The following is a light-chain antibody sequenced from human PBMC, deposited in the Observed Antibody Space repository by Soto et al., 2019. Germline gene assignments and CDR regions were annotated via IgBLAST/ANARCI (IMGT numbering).Light chain of an antibody. CDR3: GTWDSSLSAVV. J-gene: IGLJ2*01. CDR1: SSNIGNNY. Sequence: QSVLTQPPSVSAAPGQTVTISCSGSSSNIGNNYVSWYQQLPGAAPKLFIYDNNKRPSGNPDRFSGSKSGTSATLGITGVQTGDEADYYCGTWDSSLSAVVFGGGTKLTVL. CDR2: DNN. V-gene: IGLV1-51*01.